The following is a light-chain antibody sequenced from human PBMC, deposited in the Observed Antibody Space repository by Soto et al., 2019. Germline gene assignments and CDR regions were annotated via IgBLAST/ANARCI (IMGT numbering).Light chain of an antibody. Sequence: AIQLTQSPSSLSASVGDRVTITCRASQGIRSSLAWFQQKAGNPPKVLIYEASVLETGVSSRFSRSSSGTYFTLSISSLQPEDFATYYCQQFNSYPWTFGQGTTVEVK. CDR3: QQFNSYPWT. CDR1: QGIRSS. V-gene: IGKV1-13*02. J-gene: IGKJ1*01. CDR2: EAS.